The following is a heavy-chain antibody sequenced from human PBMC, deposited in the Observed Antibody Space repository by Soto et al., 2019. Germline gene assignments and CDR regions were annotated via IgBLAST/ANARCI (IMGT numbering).Heavy chain of an antibody. D-gene: IGHD2-21*02. CDR2: IYYSGST. CDR1: GGSVSSGSYY. V-gene: IGHV4-61*01. J-gene: IGHJ4*02. CDR3: ARAPLSFNGGDCYFDY. Sequence: PSETLSLTCTVSGGSVSSGSYYWGWIRQPPGKGLEWIGYIYYSGSTNYNPSLKSRVTISVDTSKNQFSLKLSSVTAADTAVYYCARAPLSFNGGDCYFDYWGQGTLVTVSS.